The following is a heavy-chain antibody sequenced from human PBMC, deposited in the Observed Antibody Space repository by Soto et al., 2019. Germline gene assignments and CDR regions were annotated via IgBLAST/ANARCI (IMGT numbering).Heavy chain of an antibody. CDR3: ARAPVGLWYFDL. CDR2: IIPIFGTA. V-gene: IGHV1-69*13. CDR1: GGTFGSYA. D-gene: IGHD2-15*01. Sequence: SVKVSCKASGGTFGSYAISWVRQAPGQGLEWMGGIIPIFGTANYAQKFQGRVTITADESTSTAYMELSSLRSEDTAVYYCARAPVGLWYFDLWGRGTLVTVSS. J-gene: IGHJ2*01.